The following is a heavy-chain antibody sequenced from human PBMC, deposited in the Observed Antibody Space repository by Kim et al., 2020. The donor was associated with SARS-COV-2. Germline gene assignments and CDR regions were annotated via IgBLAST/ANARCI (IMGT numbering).Heavy chain of an antibody. CDR3: GRGLISAAGSGVVVYD. V-gene: IGHV4-4*07. Sequence: SETLSLTCAVSGASITGFYWTWIRQPAGKGLEWIGRTYSRGDSNYNPSLTSRVSISVDRSRHQISLKLSSLNAADTAMYYCGRGLISAAGSGVVVYDWG. CDR1: GASITGFY. J-gene: IGHJ1*01. CDR2: TYSRGDS. D-gene: IGHD6-13*01.